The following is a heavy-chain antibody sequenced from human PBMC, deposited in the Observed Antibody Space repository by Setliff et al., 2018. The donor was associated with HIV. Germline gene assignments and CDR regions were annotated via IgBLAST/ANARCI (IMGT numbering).Heavy chain of an antibody. V-gene: IGHV4-38-2*02. J-gene: IGHJ5*02. CDR1: GSSISSGYY. D-gene: IGHD3-22*01. Sequence: SETLSLTCTVSGSSISSGYYWGWIRQPPGKGLEWIGTIYHSGSTYYNPSLKSRVTISVDTSKNQFSLKLSSVTAADTAVYYCASRLYYYDSSGYLREEGFDPWGQGTLVTVSS. CDR3: ASRLYYYDSSGYLREEGFDP. CDR2: IYHSGST.